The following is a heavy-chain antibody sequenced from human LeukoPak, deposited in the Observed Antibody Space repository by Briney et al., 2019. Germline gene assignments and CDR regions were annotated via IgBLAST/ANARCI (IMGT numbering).Heavy chain of an antibody. CDR3: AREPIPIGVAAAGSQLFDY. D-gene: IGHD6-13*01. J-gene: IGHJ4*02. V-gene: IGHV1-2*02. CDR2: INPNSGGT. Sequence: ASVKVSCKASGYTFTGYYMHWVRQAPGQGLEWMGWINPNSGGTNYAQKFQGRVTMTRDTSISTAYMELSRLRSDDTAVYYCAREPIPIGVAAAGSQLFDYWGQGTLVTVSS. CDR1: GYTFTGYY.